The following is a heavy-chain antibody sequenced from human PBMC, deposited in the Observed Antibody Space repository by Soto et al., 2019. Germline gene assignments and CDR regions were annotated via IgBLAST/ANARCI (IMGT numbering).Heavy chain of an antibody. D-gene: IGHD4-4*01. V-gene: IGHV4-34*01. CDR1: GGSFSGYY. Sequence: PSETLSLTCAVYGGSFSGYYWSWIRQPPGKGLEWIGEINHSGSTNYNPSLKSRVTISVDTSKNQFSLKLSSVTAADTAVYYCARCRTVTHLSYYYGMDVWGQGTTVTVSS. CDR2: INHSGST. CDR3: ARCRTVTHLSYYYGMDV. J-gene: IGHJ6*02.